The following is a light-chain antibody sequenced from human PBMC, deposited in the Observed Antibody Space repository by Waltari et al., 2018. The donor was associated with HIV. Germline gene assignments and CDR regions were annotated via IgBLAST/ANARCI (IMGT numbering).Light chain of an antibody. Sequence: QSALTQPASASGSPGQSITISCTGTSSEVGGYNYVSWYQQHPGKAPKLMIYDVSNRPSGVSNRFSGSKSGNTASLTSSGLQAEDEADYYCSSDTSSSPFGTGTKVTVL. V-gene: IGLV2-14*03. J-gene: IGLJ1*01. CDR2: DVS. CDR3: SSDTSSSP. CDR1: SSEVGGYNY.